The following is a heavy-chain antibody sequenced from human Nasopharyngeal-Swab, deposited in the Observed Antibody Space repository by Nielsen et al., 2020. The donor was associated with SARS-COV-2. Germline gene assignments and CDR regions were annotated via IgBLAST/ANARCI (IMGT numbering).Heavy chain of an antibody. CDR3: ARRAARDGYNYEVDP. D-gene: IGHD5-24*01. CDR2: IYPGNSQT. Sequence: KVSCKASGYSFINYWIGWVRQKPGKGLEWMGIIYPGNSQTKYSPTFQGQVTISAERSINTVYLQWKTLKASDSAVYFCARRAARDGYNYEVDPWGQGTLVTVSS. J-gene: IGHJ5*01. V-gene: IGHV5-51*01. CDR1: GYSFINYW.